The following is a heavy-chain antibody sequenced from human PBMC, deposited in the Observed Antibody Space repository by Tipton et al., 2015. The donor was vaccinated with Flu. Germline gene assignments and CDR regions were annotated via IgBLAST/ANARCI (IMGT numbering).Heavy chain of an antibody. CDR3: ARDRAPGLERLDYSYMDV. D-gene: IGHD3-10*01. CDR1: GYTFSRHI. V-gene: IGHV1-18*04. J-gene: IGHJ6*03. CDR2: ISAYTGDT. Sequence: QVQLVQSGGEVKKPGASVKLSCKTSGYTFSRHIITWVRQAPGQGLEWMGWISAYTGDTNFAQKFQGRVAVTTDTSTTTAYMELRGLRFDDTAVYFCARDRAPGLERLDYSYMDVWGNGTTVTVSS.